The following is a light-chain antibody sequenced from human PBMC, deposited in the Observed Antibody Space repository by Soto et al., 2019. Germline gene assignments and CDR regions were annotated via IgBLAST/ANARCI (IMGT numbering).Light chain of an antibody. Sequence: QSVLTQPPSASGSPGQSVTISCSGTSSDVGGYNYVSWYQQRPGEAPKLMIYEVTQRPSGVPDRFSGSKSGITASLTVSGLQADDEADYYCSSYAGDNTVVFGGGTQLTVL. CDR2: EVT. J-gene: IGLJ2*01. CDR1: SSDVGGYNY. V-gene: IGLV2-8*01. CDR3: SSYAGDNTVV.